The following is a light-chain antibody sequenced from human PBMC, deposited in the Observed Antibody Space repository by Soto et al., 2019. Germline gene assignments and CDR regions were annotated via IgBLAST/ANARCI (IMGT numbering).Light chain of an antibody. CDR1: QSVSSIY. CDR2: GAS. J-gene: IGKJ2*01. Sequence: EIVLTQSPGTLSLSPGERATLSCRASQSVSSIYLAWYQQKPGQAPRLLIYGASSRATGIPDSFSGSGSGTDFTLTISRLEPEDFAVYYCQQYGSSPPYTFGQGTKLEIK. V-gene: IGKV3-20*01. CDR3: QQYGSSPPYT.